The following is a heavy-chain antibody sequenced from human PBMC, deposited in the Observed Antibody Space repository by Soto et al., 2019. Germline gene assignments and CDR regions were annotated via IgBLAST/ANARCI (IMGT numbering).Heavy chain of an antibody. Sequence: QITLKESGPTLVKPTQTLTLTCTFSGFSLSTSGVGVGWIRQPPGKALEWLAIIYWDDDKRYSPSLKSRLTITKDTSKNQVVLTMTNMDPVDTATYYCAHRRRYYDSSGYYYDYFDYWGQGTLVTVSS. CDR1: GFSLSTSGVG. J-gene: IGHJ4*02. CDR2: IYWDDDK. CDR3: AHRRRYYDSSGYYYDYFDY. D-gene: IGHD3-22*01. V-gene: IGHV2-5*02.